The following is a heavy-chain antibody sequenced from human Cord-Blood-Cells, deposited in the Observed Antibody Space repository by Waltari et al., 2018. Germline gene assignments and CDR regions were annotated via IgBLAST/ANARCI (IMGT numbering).Heavy chain of an antibody. CDR1: GFTFSSYG. Sequence: QVQLVESGGCVVQPGRSLRLACAASGFTFSSYGMHWVRQAPGKGRGWVAVIWYDGSNKYYADSVKGRFTISRDNSKNTLYLQMNSLRAEDTAVYYCARNWGFDYWGQGTLVTVSS. V-gene: IGHV3-33*01. D-gene: IGHD7-27*01. CDR3: ARNWGFDY. CDR2: IWYDGSNK. J-gene: IGHJ4*02.